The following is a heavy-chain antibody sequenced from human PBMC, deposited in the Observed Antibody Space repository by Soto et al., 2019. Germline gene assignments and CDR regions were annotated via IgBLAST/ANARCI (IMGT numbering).Heavy chain of an antibody. CDR2: ISSSSSTI. D-gene: IGHD4-17*01. J-gene: IGHJ2*01. CDR3: ASLYTVTTAWYFDL. CDR1: GFTFSSYS. Sequence: PGGSLRLSCAASGFTFSSYSMNWVRQAPGKGLEWVSYISSSSSTIYYADSVKGRFTISRDNAKNSLYLQMNSLRAEDTAVYYCASLYTVTTAWYFDLWGRGTLVTVSS. V-gene: IGHV3-48*01.